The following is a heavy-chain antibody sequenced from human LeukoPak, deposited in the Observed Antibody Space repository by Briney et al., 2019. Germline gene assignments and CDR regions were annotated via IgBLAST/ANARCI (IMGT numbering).Heavy chain of an antibody. CDR3: ARVGCSGGSCYGSWFDP. CDR1: GGSIRSSSYY. V-gene: IGHV4-39*07. CDR2: IFYTGRT. Sequence: SETLSLTCTVSGGSIRSSSYYWGWIRQPPGKGLEWIGSIFYTGRTYYNPSLKSRVTISVDTSETQFSLNLSSVTAADTAVYYCARVGCSGGSCYGSWFDPWGQGTLVTVSS. J-gene: IGHJ5*02. D-gene: IGHD2-15*01.